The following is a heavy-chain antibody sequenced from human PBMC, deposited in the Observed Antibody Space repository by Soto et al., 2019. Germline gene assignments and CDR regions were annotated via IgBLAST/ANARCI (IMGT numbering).Heavy chain of an antibody. CDR2: IYPGDSDT. V-gene: IGHV5-51*01. CDR1: GYSFTSYW. CDR3: ARHVVPTDYYYYMDV. Sequence: GESLKISCKGSGYSFTSYWIGWVRQMPGKGLEWMGIIYPGDSDTRYSPSFQGQVTISADKSISTAYLQWSSLKASDTAMYYCARHVVPTDYYYYMDVWGKGTTVTVSS. J-gene: IGHJ6*03. D-gene: IGHD2-15*01.